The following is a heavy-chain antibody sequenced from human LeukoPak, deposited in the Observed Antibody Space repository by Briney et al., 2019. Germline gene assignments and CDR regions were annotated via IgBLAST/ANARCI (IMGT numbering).Heavy chain of an antibody. D-gene: IGHD3-3*01. CDR3: SRHFLIDC. CDR2: MNPNSGNT. CDR1: GYTFTSYD. Sequence: AAVKVSCKASGYTFTSYDINWVRQPTVQGLEWMGWMNPNSGNTGYAQKLQVRVTMTRNTSIIKAYLELSSLISEDPAVYYCSRHFLIDCWGKGTMVTVSS. V-gene: IGHV1-8*01. J-gene: IGHJ4*02.